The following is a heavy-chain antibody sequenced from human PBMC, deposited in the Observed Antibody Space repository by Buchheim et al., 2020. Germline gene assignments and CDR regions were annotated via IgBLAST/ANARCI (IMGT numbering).Heavy chain of an antibody. CDR3: AKGGDGYNKGFDY. J-gene: IGHJ4*02. Sequence: QVQLVESGGGVVQPGRSLRLSCAASGFTFSSYGMHWVRQAPGKGLEWVAVISYDGSNKYYADSVKGRFTISRDNPKNTLYLQMNSLRAEDTAVYYCAKGGDGYNKGFDYWGQGTL. D-gene: IGHD5-24*01. CDR1: GFTFSSYG. V-gene: IGHV3-30*18. CDR2: ISYDGSNK.